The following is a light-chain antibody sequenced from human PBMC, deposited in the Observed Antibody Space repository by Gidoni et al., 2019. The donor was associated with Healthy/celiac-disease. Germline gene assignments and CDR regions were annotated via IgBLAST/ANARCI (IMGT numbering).Light chain of an antibody. CDR3: MQALQTPLT. CDR1: QSLLHSNGYNY. CDR2: LGS. J-gene: IGKJ4*01. V-gene: IGKV2-28*01. Sequence: DIVMTQSPLSLPVTPGEPASISCRPIQSLLHSNGYNYLDWYLQKPGQSPQLLIYLGSNRASGVPDRFSGSGSGTDFTLKISRVEAEDVGVYYCMQALQTPLTFGGGIKVEIK.